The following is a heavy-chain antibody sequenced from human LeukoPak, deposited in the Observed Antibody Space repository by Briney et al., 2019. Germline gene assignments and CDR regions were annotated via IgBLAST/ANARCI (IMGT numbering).Heavy chain of an antibody. CDR1: GFTFSTYP. Sequence: NPGGSLRLSCAASGFTFSTYPMNWVRQAPGKGLEWVSSISSSSSYIYYADSVKGRFTISRDNAKNSLYLQMNSLRAEDTAVYYCARGPGRDVDYWGQGTLVTVSS. V-gene: IGHV3-21*01. D-gene: IGHD5-24*01. CDR3: ARGPGRDVDY. J-gene: IGHJ4*02. CDR2: ISSSSSYI.